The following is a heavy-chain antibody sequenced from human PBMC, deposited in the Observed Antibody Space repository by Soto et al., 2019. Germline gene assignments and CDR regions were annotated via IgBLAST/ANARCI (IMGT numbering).Heavy chain of an antibody. CDR2: IYYSGST. Sequence: LSLTCTVSGGSISSGGYYWSWIRQHPGKGLEWIGYIYYSGSTYYNPSLKSRVTISVDTSKNQFSLKLSSVTAADTAVYYCARASVDTAMAGGYYYGMDVWGQGTTVTVSS. CDR3: ARASVDTAMAGGYYYGMDV. J-gene: IGHJ6*02. CDR1: GGSISSGGYY. V-gene: IGHV4-31*03. D-gene: IGHD5-18*01.